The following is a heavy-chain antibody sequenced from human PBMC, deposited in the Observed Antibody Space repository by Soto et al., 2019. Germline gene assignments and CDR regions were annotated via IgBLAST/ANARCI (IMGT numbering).Heavy chain of an antibody. CDR3: AKPTDITGEDY. V-gene: IGHV3-30*18. D-gene: IGHD1-20*01. J-gene: IGHJ4*02. CDR2: ISYDGSNK. Sequence: GGALRGSCAAPGFTCSSYDMHWVRQAPGKGLEWVAVISYDGSNKYYADSVKGRFTISRDNSKNTLYLQMNSLRAEDTAVYYCAKPTDITGEDYWGQGTLFTVSS. CDR1: GFTCSSYD.